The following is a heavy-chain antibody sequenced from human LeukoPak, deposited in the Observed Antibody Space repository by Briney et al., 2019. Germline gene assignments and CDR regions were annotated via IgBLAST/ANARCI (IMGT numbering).Heavy chain of an antibody. V-gene: IGHV4-59*01. CDR2: IYYSGST. D-gene: IGHD6-6*01. J-gene: IGHJ4*02. CDR1: GGSISSYY. Sequence: SETLSLTCTVSGGSISSYYWSWIRQPPGKGLEWIGDIYYSGSTNYNPSLKSRVTISVDTSKNQFSLKLSSVTAADTAVYYCARVEEQLVRWGQGTLVTVSS. CDR3: ARVEEQLVR.